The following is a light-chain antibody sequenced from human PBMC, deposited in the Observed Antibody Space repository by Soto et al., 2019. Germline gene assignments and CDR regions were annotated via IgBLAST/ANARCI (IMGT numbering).Light chain of an antibody. CDR2: GAS. CDR3: QQYGSSPYT. J-gene: IGKJ2*01. Sequence: EIVLTQSPGTLSLSPGERATLSCRASQSVSSSFLAWYQLKPGQAPRLLIYGASSRATGIPDRFSGSGSVTDFTLTISRLEPEDFAVYYCQQYGSSPYTFGQGTKLEIK. CDR1: QSVSSSF. V-gene: IGKV3-20*01.